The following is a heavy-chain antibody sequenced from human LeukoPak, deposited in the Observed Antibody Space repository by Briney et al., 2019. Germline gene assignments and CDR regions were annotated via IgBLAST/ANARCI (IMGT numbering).Heavy chain of an antibody. CDR2: ISSSSSSI. Sequence: SGGALRLSCAATGFTFSSYSMNWVRQAPGKGLEWISYISSSSSSIYYADSVKGRFTISRDNAKNSLYLQMKSLRDEDTAVYYCARVRKDGYNANYYYYGMDVWGQGTTVTVSS. D-gene: IGHD5-24*01. J-gene: IGHJ6*02. V-gene: IGHV3-48*02. CDR3: ARVRKDGYNANYYYYGMDV. CDR1: GFTFSSYS.